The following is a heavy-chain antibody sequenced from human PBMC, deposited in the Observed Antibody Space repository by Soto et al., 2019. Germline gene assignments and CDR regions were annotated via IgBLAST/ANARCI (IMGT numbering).Heavy chain of an antibody. Sequence: GGSLRLSCAASGFTFSDYYMSWIRQAPGKGLEWVSYISSSGSTIYYADSVKGRFTISRDNAKNSLYLQMNNLRAEDTAVYYCASRPDTAMVIDYWGQGTLVTVSS. CDR2: ISSSGSTI. CDR3: ASRPDTAMVIDY. D-gene: IGHD5-18*01. V-gene: IGHV3-11*01. CDR1: GFTFSDYY. J-gene: IGHJ4*02.